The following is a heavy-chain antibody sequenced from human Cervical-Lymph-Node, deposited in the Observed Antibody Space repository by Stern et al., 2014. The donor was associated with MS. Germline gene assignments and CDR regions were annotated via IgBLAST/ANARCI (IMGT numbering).Heavy chain of an antibody. D-gene: IGHD3-10*01. CDR2: IKRDGTTI. CDR1: GFTFRNYW. V-gene: IGHV3-74*02. Sequence: EVQLVESGGGLVQPGGSLRLSCVASGFTFRNYWMHWVRQGPAKGLVWLARIKRDGTTIAHADSVNGRFTISRDNAKNTLYLQMNSLRVEDTAVYYCTKDTYGPEDYWGQGTSVTVSS. CDR3: TKDTYGPEDY. J-gene: IGHJ4*02.